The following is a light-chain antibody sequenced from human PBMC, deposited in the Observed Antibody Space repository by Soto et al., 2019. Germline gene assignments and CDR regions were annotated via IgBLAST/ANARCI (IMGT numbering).Light chain of an antibody. CDR3: SAWEDSLNGPV. CDR1: SSNIGSNT. V-gene: IGLV1-44*01. J-gene: IGLJ3*02. CDR2: DSN. Sequence: QSALTQPPSASGTPGQRVTISCSGSSSNIGSNTVNWYQQLPGTAPKLLIFDSNQRPSGVPVRFSGSKSGTSASLAITGLQSEDEADYFCSAWEDSLNGPVFGGGTKLTVL.